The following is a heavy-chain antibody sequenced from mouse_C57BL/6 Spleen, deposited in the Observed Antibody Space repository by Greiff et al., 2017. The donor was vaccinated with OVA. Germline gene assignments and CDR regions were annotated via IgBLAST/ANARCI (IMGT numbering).Heavy chain of an antibody. CDR3: AMRNPIYYGNYLDY. CDR1: GYTFTSYW. V-gene: IGHV1-74*01. D-gene: IGHD2-1*01. Sequence: QVQLQQPGAELVKPGASVKVSCKASGYTFTSYWMHWVKQRPGQGLEWIGRLHPSDSDTNYNQKFKGKAPLTVDKSSSTAYMQLSSLTSEDSAVYYCAMRNPIYYGNYLDYWGQGTTLTVSS. J-gene: IGHJ2*01. CDR2: LHPSDSDT.